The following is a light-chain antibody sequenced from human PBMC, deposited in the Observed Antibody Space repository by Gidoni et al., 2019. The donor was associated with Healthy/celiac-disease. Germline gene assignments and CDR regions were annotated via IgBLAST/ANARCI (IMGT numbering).Light chain of an antibody. CDR1: QSLLHSNGYNY. CDR3: MQALQTPYT. V-gene: IGKV2-28*01. J-gene: IGKJ2*01. CDR2: LGS. Sequence: DTVMTQSPLSLPVTPGEPASISCRSSQSLLHSNGYNYLDWYLQKPGQSPQLLIYLGSNRDSGVPDRFSGSGSGTDFTLKISRVEAEDVGVYYCMQALQTPYTFGQGTKLEIK.